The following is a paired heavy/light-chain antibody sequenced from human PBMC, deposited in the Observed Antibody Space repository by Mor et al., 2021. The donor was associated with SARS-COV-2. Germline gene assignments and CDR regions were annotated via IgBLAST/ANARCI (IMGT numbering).Heavy chain of an antibody. CDR1: GFTFRNYW. V-gene: IGHV3-74*01. D-gene: IGHD3-16*02. CDR3: ARGYTENSVIVY. CDR2: IRGDGAII. J-gene: IGHJ4*02. Sequence: EVQLVESGGDLVQPGGSLRLSCAASGFTFRNYWMSWVRQAPGKGLVWVSRIRGDGAIINYADSVEGRFTISRDNARDTLFLQMSSLRVEDTAVYYCARGYTENSVIVYWGQGTLVTVAS.
Light chain of an antibody. V-gene: IGLV8-61*01. CDR1: SDSVSTSNY. CDR3: VLYMSSGVWV. CDR2: STN. J-gene: IGLJ3*02. Sequence: QTVVTQESSFSVSPGGTVTLTCGLTSDSVSTSNYPSWYQQTPGQAPRTVIYSTNTRPSGVPDRFSGSILGDKAALTIAGAQADDESHYYCVLYMSSGVWVFGGGTKLTVL.